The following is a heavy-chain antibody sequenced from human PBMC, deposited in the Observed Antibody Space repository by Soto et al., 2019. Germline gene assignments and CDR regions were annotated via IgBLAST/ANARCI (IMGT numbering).Heavy chain of an antibody. Sequence: ASVQVSCKASGYTFTSYYMHWVRQAPGQGLEWMGIINPSGGSTSYAQKFQGRVTMTRDTSTSTVYMELSSLRSEDTAVYYCASASVNWNYPLFYYYYCMDVWGQGTTVTVSS. CDR3: ASASVNWNYPLFYYYYCMDV. V-gene: IGHV1-46*01. D-gene: IGHD1-7*01. CDR2: INPSGGST. CDR1: GYTFTSYY. J-gene: IGHJ6*02.